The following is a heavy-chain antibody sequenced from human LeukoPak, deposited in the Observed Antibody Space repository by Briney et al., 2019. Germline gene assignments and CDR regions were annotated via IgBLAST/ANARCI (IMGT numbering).Heavy chain of an antibody. CDR2: ISYDGSNK. J-gene: IGHJ4*02. CDR3: AYGEQQLVLYY. CDR1: GFTFSSYG. D-gene: IGHD6-13*01. Sequence: GGSLRLSCAASGFTFSSYGMHWVRQAPGKGLEWVAVISYDGSNKYYADSVKGRLTISRDNSKNTLYLQMNSLRAEDTAVYYCAYGEQQLVLYYWGQGTLVAVSS. V-gene: IGHV3-30*03.